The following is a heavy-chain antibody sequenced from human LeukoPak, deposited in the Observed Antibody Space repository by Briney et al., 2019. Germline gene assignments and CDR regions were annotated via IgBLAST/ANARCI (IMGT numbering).Heavy chain of an antibody. D-gene: IGHD4-17*01. V-gene: IGHV1-2*02. J-gene: IGHJ5*02. CDR3: ARYDADVNYGDYDVPWFDP. CDR2: INPNSGGT. Sequence: ASVKVSCKASGYTFTGYYMHWVRQAPGQGLEWMGWINPNSGGTNYAQKFQGRVTMTRDTSISTAYMELSRLRSDDTAVYYCARYDADVNYGDYDVPWFDPWGQGTLVTVSS. CDR1: GYTFTGYY.